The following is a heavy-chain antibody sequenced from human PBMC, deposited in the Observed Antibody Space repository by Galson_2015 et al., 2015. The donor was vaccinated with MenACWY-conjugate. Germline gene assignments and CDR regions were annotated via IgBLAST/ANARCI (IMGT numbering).Heavy chain of an antibody. D-gene: IGHD2-15*01. CDR3: AREGFCSDDTCYFYDY. V-gene: IGHV3-23*01. CDR2: MSRRGTT. J-gene: IGHJ4*02. Sequence: SLRLSCAASGFTFSNYGTAWVRQAPGKGLDWVSAMSRRGTTYYAASVKGRFTISRDNAKNTLYLQMNSLRVEATAVYYCAREGFCSDDTCYFYDYWGQGTLVTVSS. CDR1: GFTFSNYG.